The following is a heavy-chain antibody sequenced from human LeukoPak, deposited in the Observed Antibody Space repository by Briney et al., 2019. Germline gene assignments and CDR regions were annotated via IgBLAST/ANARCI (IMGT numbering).Heavy chain of an antibody. CDR2: IYYSGST. CDR3: ARLYRDSAVTLFDY. D-gene: IGHD3-16*02. CDR1: GGSISSSSYY. Sequence: SETLSLTCTVSGGSISSSSYYWGWLRQPPGKGLEWIGSIYYSGSTYYNPSLKSRVTISVDTSKNQFSLKLSSVTAADTAVYYCARLYRDSAVTLFDYWGQGTLVTVSS. J-gene: IGHJ4*02. V-gene: IGHV4-39*01.